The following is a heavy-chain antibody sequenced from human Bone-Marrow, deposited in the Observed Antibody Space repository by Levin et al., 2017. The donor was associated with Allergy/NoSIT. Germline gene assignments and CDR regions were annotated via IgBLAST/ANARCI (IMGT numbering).Heavy chain of an antibody. CDR1: GGSFSGYQ. D-gene: IGHD3-10*01. J-gene: IGHJ5*02. CDR2: ITHIGTT. Sequence: PSETLSLTCAVHGGSFSGYQWTWIRQSPGRGLEWIGEITHIGTTNYNASLKSRVTILVDMAKRQFSLKLTSVTAADTAIYFCARAPEVDYFNSGKFRFDPWGQGTLVSVSS. CDR3: ARAPEVDYFNSGKFRFDP. V-gene: IGHV4-34*01.